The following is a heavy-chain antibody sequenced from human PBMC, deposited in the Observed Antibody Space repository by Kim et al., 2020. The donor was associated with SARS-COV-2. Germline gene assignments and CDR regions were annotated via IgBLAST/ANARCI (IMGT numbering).Heavy chain of an antibody. D-gene: IGHD5-12*01. Sequence: SETLSLTCSVSGDSVTNSNYYWSWIRQPPGEGLEWIGYIYYSGTTNYNPSLNSRVTISLDTSKNHCSLKLTSLTAADTAMYYCARVGYLGWFDSWGRGTLVTVSS. J-gene: IGHJ5*01. CDR3: ARVGYLGWFDS. CDR2: IYYSGTT. V-gene: IGHV4-61*03. CDR1: GDSVTNSNYY.